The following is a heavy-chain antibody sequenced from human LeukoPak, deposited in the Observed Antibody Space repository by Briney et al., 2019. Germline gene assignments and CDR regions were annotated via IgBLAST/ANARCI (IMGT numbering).Heavy chain of an antibody. CDR3: AREGDPYDILTGYYMGWFDP. J-gene: IGHJ5*02. CDR2: ISSSGSTI. V-gene: IGHV3-11*01. D-gene: IGHD3-9*01. CDR1: GFTFSDYY. Sequence: GGSLRLSCAASGFTFSDYYMSWIRQAPGKGLEWDSYISSSGSTIYYADSVKGRFTISRDNAKNSLYLQMNSLRAEDTAVYYCAREGDPYDILTGYYMGWFDPWGQGTLVTVSS.